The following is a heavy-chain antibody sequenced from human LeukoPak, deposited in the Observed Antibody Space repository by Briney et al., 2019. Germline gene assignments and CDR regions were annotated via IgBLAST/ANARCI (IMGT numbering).Heavy chain of an antibody. V-gene: IGHV1-2*06. J-gene: IGHJ4*02. D-gene: IGHD3-22*01. CDR2: INHNSGGT. CDR1: GYTFTGYY. CDR3: ARVFPGDYYDSSGYPRTYYFDY. Sequence: ASVTVSCKASGYTFTGYYMHWVRQAPGQGIEWMGRINHNSGGTNYAQKFQGRVTMTRDTSISTAYVELSRLRSDDTAVYYCARVFPGDYYDSSGYPRTYYFDYWGQGTLVTVSS.